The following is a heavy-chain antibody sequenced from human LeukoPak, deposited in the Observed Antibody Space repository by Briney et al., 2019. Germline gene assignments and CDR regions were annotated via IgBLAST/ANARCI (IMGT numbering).Heavy chain of an antibody. CDR2: ISGYNGNT. D-gene: IGHD6-19*01. V-gene: IGHV1-18*04. CDR1: GYTFTGYY. Sequence: ASVKVSCKASGYTFTGYYMHWVRQAPGQGLEWMGWISGYNGNTNYAQEKLQGRVTMTTDTSTSTAYMELRSLRSGDTAVYYCARDLKRGYSSGRYSWGTGSSNDYWGQGTLVTVSS. CDR3: ARDLKRGYSSGRYSWGTGSSNDY. J-gene: IGHJ4*02.